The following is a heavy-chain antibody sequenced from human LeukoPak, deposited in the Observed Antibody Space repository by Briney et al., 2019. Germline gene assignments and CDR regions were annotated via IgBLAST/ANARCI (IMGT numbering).Heavy chain of an antibody. CDR3: ARAKVFGEFDY. V-gene: IGHV3-30*14. CDR1: GFTFSSYA. CDR2: ISYDGSNK. D-gene: IGHD3-10*01. J-gene: IGHJ4*02. Sequence: GGSLRLSCAASGFTFSSYAMHWVRQAPGKGLEWVAVISYDGSNKYYADSVKGRFTISRDNSKNTLYLQMNSLRAEDTAVYYCARAKVFGEFDYWGQGTLVTVSS.